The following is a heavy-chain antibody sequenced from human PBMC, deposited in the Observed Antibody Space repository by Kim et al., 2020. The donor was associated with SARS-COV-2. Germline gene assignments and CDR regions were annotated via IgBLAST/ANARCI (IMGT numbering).Heavy chain of an antibody. Sequence: GGSLRLSCAASGFTFSSYWMSWVRQAPGKGLEWVANIKQDGSEKYYVDSVKGRFTISRDNAKNSLYLQMNSLRAEDTAVYYCARDPYYYDSSGYYYYFDYWGQGTLVTVSS. J-gene: IGHJ4*02. CDR3: ARDPYYYDSSGYYYYFDY. D-gene: IGHD3-22*01. CDR2: IKQDGSEK. CDR1: GFTFSSYW. V-gene: IGHV3-7*03.